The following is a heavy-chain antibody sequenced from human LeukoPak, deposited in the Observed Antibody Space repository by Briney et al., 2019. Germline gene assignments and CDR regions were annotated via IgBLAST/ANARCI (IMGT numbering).Heavy chain of an antibody. CDR1: GFTFSNFY. Sequence: PGGSLRLSCAASGFTFSNFYMSWVRQAPGKGLEWVANIKPDGSEKECVDSVKGRFTISRDNARNSLYLQMDSLRAEDTAVYYCARGVLPGVIHWSLDYWGQGALVTVSS. CDR3: ARGVLPGVIHWSLDY. D-gene: IGHD2-2*02. J-gene: IGHJ4*02. CDR2: IKPDGSEK. V-gene: IGHV3-7*01.